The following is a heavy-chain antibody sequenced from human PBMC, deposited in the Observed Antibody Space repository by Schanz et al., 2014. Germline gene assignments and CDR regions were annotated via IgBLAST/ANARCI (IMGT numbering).Heavy chain of an antibody. D-gene: IGHD2-2*01. CDR3: ARDERDLPRSLFVF. Sequence: QVQLQESGPGLVKPSGTLSLTCAVSGGFISSINWWSWVRQSPGTGLEWIGEINNRGSTNYNPSLKSRVTISLDKSKRQFSLTLNAVTAADTAVYYCARDERDLPRSLFVFWGQGTLVTVSS. V-gene: IGHV4-4*02. J-gene: IGHJ4*02. CDR2: INNRGST. CDR1: GGFISSINW.